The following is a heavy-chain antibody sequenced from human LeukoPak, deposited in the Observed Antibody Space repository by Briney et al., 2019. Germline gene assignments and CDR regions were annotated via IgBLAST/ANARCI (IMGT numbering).Heavy chain of an antibody. CDR2: IYPGDSDT. CDR3: ARSLGGYARYFDY. D-gene: IGHD5-12*01. CDR1: GYSFTSHW. Sequence: GESLKISCMGSGYSFTSHWIGWVRQMPGKGLEWMAIIYPGDSDTRYSPSFQGQVTISADKSISTAYLQWSSLKASDTAMYYCARSLGGYARYFDYWGQGTLVTVSS. J-gene: IGHJ4*02. V-gene: IGHV5-51*01.